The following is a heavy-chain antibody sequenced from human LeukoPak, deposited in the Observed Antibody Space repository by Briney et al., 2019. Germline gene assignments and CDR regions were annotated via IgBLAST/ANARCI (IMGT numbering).Heavy chain of an antibody. CDR3: AKGPPYGSGNYYGPDS. Sequence: GGSLRLSCAASGFTFSTYALHWVRQAPGRGLEWVAVISYDGTNKYFADSVKGRFTISRDNSKNTLYLQMSSLRAEDTAVYYCAKGPPYGSGNYYGPDSWGQGTLVTVSS. J-gene: IGHJ4*02. D-gene: IGHD3-10*01. CDR1: GFTFSTYA. V-gene: IGHV3-30*04. CDR2: ISYDGTNK.